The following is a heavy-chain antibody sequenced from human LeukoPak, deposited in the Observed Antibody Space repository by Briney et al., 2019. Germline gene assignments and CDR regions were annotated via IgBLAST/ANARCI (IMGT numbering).Heavy chain of an antibody. CDR2: INPSGGST. Sequence: AAVKVSCTASGYTFTSYYMHWVRQAPGQGLEWMGIINPSGGSTSYAQKFQGRVTMTREMSTSTVYMEMSRLRSEDTAVCYCVRDRHSGYERSVEYWGQGTLVTVSS. D-gene: IGHD5-12*01. J-gene: IGHJ4*02. V-gene: IGHV1-46*01. CDR1: GYTFTSYY. CDR3: VRDRHSGYERSVEY.